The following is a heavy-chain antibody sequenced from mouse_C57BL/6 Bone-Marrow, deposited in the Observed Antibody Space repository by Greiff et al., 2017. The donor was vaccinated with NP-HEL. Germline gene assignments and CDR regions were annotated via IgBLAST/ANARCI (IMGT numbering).Heavy chain of an antibody. D-gene: IGHD1-1*01. CDR1: GFNFSSYA. CDR3: TREGALLPWFAY. CDR2: ISSGGDYT. J-gene: IGHJ3*01. V-gene: IGHV5-9-1*02. Sequence: EVKVEESGEGLVKPGGSLKLSCAASGFNFSSYAMSWVRQTPEKRLEWVAYISSGGDYTYYADTVKGRVTISRDNARNTLYLQMSRLKSEDTAMYYCTREGALLPWFAYWGQGTLVTVSA.